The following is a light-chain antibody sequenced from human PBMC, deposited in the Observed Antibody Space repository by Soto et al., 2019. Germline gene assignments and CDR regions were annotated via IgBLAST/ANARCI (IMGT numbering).Light chain of an antibody. CDR2: RNN. V-gene: IGLV1-47*01. CDR3: AAWDDSLSGLWV. CDR1: SSNIGSNY. Sequence: QSVLTQPPSASGTPGQRFTISCSGSSSNIGSNYVYWYQQLPGTAPKLLIYRNNQRPSGVPDRFSGSKSGTSASLAISGLRYEDEADYYCAAWDDSLSGLWVFGGGTKVTVL. J-gene: IGLJ3*02.